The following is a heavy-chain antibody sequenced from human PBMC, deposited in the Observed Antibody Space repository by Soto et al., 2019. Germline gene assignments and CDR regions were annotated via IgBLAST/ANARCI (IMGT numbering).Heavy chain of an antibody. Sequence: ASVKRSCKTSGYTFTGYHLDRVRQAPGQGLEWMGGIIPIFGTANYAQKFQGRVTITADESTSTAYMELSSLRSEDTAVYYCARDGEWLLSTYYYYGMDVWGQGTTVTVSS. CDR2: IIPIFGTA. CDR1: GYTFTGYH. CDR3: ARDGEWLLSTYYYYGMDV. V-gene: IGHV1-69*13. J-gene: IGHJ6*02. D-gene: IGHD3-3*01.